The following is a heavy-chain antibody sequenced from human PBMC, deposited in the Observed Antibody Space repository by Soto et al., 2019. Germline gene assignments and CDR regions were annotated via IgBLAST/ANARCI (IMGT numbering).Heavy chain of an antibody. V-gene: IGHV3-48*03. Sequence: LRLSCAASGFTFSSYEMNWVRQAPGKGLEWVSYISSSGSTIYYADSVKGRFTISRDNAKNSLYLQMNSLRAEDTAVYYCASVRGPIDYWGQGTLVTVSS. CDR3: ASVRGPIDY. CDR1: GFTFSSYE. D-gene: IGHD3-10*02. J-gene: IGHJ4*02. CDR2: ISSSGSTI.